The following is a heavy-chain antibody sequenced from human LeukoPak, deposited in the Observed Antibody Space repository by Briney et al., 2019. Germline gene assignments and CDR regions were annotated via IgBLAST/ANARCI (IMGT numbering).Heavy chain of an antibody. V-gene: IGHV3-23*01. CDR3: AKGRYSGSYYNWFDP. D-gene: IGHD1-26*01. J-gene: IGHJ5*02. CDR2: ISGSGGST. Sequence: GGSLRLSCAASGFTFSSYDMSRVRQAPGKGLEWVSAISGSGGSTYYADSVKGRFTISRDTSKNTLYLQMNSLRAEDTAVYYCAKGRYSGSYYNWFDPRGQGTLVTVSS. CDR1: GFTFSSYD.